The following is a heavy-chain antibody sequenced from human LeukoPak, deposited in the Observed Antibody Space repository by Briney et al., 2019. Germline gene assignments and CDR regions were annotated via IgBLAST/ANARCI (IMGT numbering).Heavy chain of an antibody. J-gene: IGHJ6*04. D-gene: IGHD3-9*01. V-gene: IGHV3-7*03. CDR1: GFTSSSYW. CDR2: IKQDGSEK. CDR3: ARADWSAGDYYYYYGMDV. Sequence: GGSLRLSCAASGFTSSSYWMSWVRQAPGKGLEWVANIKQDGSEKYYVDSVKGRFTISRDNAKNSLYLQMNSLRAEDTAVYYCARADWSAGDYYYYYGMDVWGKGTTVTVSS.